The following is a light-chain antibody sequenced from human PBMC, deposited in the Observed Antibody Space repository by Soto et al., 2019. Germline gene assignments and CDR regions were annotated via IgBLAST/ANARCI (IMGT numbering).Light chain of an antibody. CDR3: GTWDTSLSAVV. CDR1: KSLIGKNY. Sequence: SVPTPPPPGSWAPGQKVHLPFSGRKSLIGKNYVSWYQRLPGTAPKLLIYDNNERSSGIPDRFSGSKSGTSATLGIAGLQTGDEADYYCGTWDTSLSAVVFGGGTKVTVL. V-gene: IGLV1-51*01. CDR2: DNN. J-gene: IGLJ2*01.